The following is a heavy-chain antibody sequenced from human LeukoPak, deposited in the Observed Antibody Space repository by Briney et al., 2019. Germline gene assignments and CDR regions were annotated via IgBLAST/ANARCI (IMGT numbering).Heavy chain of an antibody. Sequence: GASVKVSCKTSGYTFTDSYMHWVRQAPGQGLEWMGWINPNSGDTNFAQKFQGRVTMTRDTSISTVYMELSRLRSDDTAVFYCARGYYDSSDFEYFQHWGQGTLVTVSS. CDR3: ARGYYDSSDFEYFQH. CDR2: INPNSGDT. V-gene: IGHV1-2*02. CDR1: GYTFTDSY. D-gene: IGHD3-22*01. J-gene: IGHJ1*01.